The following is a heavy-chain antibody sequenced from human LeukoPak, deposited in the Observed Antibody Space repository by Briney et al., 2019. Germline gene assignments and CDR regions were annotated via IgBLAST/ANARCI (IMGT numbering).Heavy chain of an antibody. CDR1: GFTFSSYW. V-gene: IGHV3-7*03. CDR3: ARFEVSSGWYHSGFDY. Sequence: GGSLRLSCAASGFTFSSYWMSWVRQAPGKGLEWVANIKQDGSEKYYVDSVKGRFTISRDNAKNSLYLQMNSLRVEDTAVYYCARFEVSSGWYHSGFDYWGQGTLVTVSS. J-gene: IGHJ4*02. D-gene: IGHD6-19*01. CDR2: IKQDGSEK.